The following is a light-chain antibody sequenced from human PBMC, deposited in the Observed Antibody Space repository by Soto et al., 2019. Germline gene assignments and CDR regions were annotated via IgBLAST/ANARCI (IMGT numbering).Light chain of an antibody. J-gene: IGKJ3*01. CDR3: QQANSFPFT. Sequence: DIQMTQSPSSVSASVRDTVTITCRASQGISTWLAWYQQKPGKAPKLLIYAASRLQRGVPSRFSGSGSGTDFSLTISGLQPEDCATYYCQQANSFPFTFGPGTIVDIK. CDR1: QGISTW. CDR2: AAS. V-gene: IGKV1-12*02.